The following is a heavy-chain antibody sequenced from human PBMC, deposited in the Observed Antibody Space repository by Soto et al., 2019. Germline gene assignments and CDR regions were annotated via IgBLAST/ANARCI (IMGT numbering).Heavy chain of an antibody. CDR1: GYSFPSYA. CDR2: ISAYDGNK. Sequence: QVQLVQSGPEVKKPGASVKVSCKASGYSFPSYAINWVRQAPGQGLESMGWISAYDGNKKYSQKFQGRVIMTTDRATSTAYMELKGLTSDDTAVYYCARGGPRAYCSGGTCQHPPGIDVWGQGTTVTVSS. D-gene: IGHD2-15*01. J-gene: IGHJ6*02. V-gene: IGHV1-18*01. CDR3: ARGGPRAYCSGGTCQHPPGIDV.